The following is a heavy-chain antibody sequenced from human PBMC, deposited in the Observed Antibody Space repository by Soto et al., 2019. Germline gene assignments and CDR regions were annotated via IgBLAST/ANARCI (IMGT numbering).Heavy chain of an antibody. J-gene: IGHJ4*02. CDR3: ARDRVIAVAAAPYFDY. Sequence: GASVKVSCKASGYTFTSYGISWVRQAPGQGLEWMGWISAYNGNTNYAQKLQGRVTMTTDTSTSTAYMELRSLRSDDTAVYYCARDRVIAVAAAPYFDYWGQGTLVTVSS. D-gene: IGHD6-19*01. V-gene: IGHV1-18*04. CDR1: GYTFTSYG. CDR2: ISAYNGNT.